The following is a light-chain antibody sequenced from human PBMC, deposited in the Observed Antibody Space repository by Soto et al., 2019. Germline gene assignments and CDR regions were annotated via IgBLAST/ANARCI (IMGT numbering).Light chain of an antibody. CDR1: SSDVGSYSR. J-gene: IGLJ1*01. CDR3: RSYTSSSTYV. CDR2: GVN. Sequence: QSALTQPPSVSGSPGQSVTISCTGTSSDVGSYSRVSWYQQPPGTAPKLMIYGVNNRPSGVPDRFSGSKSGNTASLTISGLQAEDEADYYCRSYTSSSTYVFGTGTKLTVL. V-gene: IGLV2-18*02.